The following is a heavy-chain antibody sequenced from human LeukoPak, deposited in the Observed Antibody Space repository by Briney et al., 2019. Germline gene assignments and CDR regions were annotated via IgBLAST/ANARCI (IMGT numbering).Heavy chain of an antibody. V-gene: IGHV1-69*05. CDR3: TRGSDFYYYSMDV. CDR2: IIPILRTP. J-gene: IGHJ6*03. CDR1: GYTFSNYA. Sequence: ASVKVSCKASGYTFSNYAINWVRQAPGQGLEWMGGIIPILRTPSYAEKFQGRVTITTDESTSTAHMELSGLRSEDTAVYYCTRGSDFYYYSMDVWGRGTTVIVSS.